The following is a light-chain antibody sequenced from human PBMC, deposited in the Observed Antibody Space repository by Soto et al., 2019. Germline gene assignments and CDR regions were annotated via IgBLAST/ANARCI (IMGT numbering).Light chain of an antibody. CDR3: SSYTSSSTRV. J-gene: IGLJ1*01. Sequence: QSALTQPASVSGSPGQSITISCTGTSSDVGGYNYVSWHQQHPGKAPKLLIHDVSNRPSGVSNRFSGSKSGNTASLPISGLQAEDEAEYYCSSYTSSSTRVFGTGTKLTVL. CDR1: SSDVGGYNY. CDR2: DVS. V-gene: IGLV2-14*01.